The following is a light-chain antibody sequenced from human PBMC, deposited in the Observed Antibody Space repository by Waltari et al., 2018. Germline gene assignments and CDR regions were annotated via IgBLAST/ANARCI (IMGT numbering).Light chain of an antibody. J-gene: IGKJ1*01. CDR3: QQTNSFPRT. Sequence: DIQMTQSPSFASASVGDSVTITCRASQGIDNWLAWYQQKPGKAPKFLIYSASSLQSGVPSRFVGSGSGTDFILTISRLQPEDFATYYCQQTNSFPRTFGQGTKVAIK. CDR1: QGIDNW. V-gene: IGKV1-12*01. CDR2: SAS.